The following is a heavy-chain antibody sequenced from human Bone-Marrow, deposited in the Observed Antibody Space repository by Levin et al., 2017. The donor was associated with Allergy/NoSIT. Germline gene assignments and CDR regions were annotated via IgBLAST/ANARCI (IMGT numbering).Heavy chain of an antibody. CDR3: VRDSSASY. J-gene: IGHJ4*02. V-gene: IGHV3-74*03. Sequence: GGSLRLSCAASGFTVSNYWMEWVRQAPGKGLVWVSRISSYGDSTTYADSVKGRFTISRDNAKNTLYLQMNSLRAEDTAMYYCVRDSSASYWGQGTLVTVSS. D-gene: IGHD3-22*01. CDR1: GFTVSNYW. CDR2: ISSYGDST.